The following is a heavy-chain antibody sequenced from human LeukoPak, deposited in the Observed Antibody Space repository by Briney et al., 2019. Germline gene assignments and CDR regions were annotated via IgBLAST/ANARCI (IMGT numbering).Heavy chain of an antibody. CDR3: ARTRYDSSGYYYYFDY. CDR1: GGSLSSGDYY. D-gene: IGHD3-22*01. CDR2: IYYSGST. Sequence: SETLSLTCTVSGGSLSSGDYYWSWIRQPPGKGLEWIGYIYYSGSTYYNPSLKSRVTISVDTSKNQFSLKLSSVTAADTAVYYCARTRYDSSGYYYYFDYWGQGTLVTVSS. J-gene: IGHJ4*02. V-gene: IGHV4-30-4*01.